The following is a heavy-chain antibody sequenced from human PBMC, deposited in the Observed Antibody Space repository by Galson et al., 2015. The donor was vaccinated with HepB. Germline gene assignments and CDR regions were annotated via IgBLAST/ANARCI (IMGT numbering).Heavy chain of an antibody. CDR1: GFTFSSYG. CDR2: ISYDGSNK. CDR3: AKQGIAVAGTGWFDP. Sequence: SLRLSCAASGFTFSSYGMHWVRQAPGKGLEWVAVISYDGSNKYYADSVKGRFTISRDNSKNTLYLQMNSLRAEDTAVYYCAKQGIAVAGTGWFDPWGQGTLVTVSS. V-gene: IGHV3-30*18. J-gene: IGHJ5*02. D-gene: IGHD6-19*01.